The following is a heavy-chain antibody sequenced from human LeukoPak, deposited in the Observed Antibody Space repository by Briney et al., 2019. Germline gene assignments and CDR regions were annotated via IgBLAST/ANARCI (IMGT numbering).Heavy chain of an antibody. CDR2: INHSGST. CDR1: GDSISNYC. J-gene: IGHJ5*02. CDR3: ARTAPVLRYFGWFDP. D-gene: IGHD3-9*01. Sequence: SETLSLTCNVSGDSISNYCWSWIRQPPGKGLEWIGEINHSGSTNYNPSLKSRVTISVDTSKNQFSLKLSSVTAADTAVYYCARTAPVLRYFGWFDPWGQGTLVTVSS. V-gene: IGHV4-34*01.